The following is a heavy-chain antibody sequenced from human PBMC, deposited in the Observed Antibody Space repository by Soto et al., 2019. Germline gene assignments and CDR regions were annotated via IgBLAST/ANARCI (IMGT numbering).Heavy chain of an antibody. CDR3: ARHDGARAWDGSGWYEDY. CDR1: GYSFTSYW. CDR2: IYPGDSDT. V-gene: IGHV5-51*01. J-gene: IGHJ4*02. Sequence: GESLKISCKGSGYSFTSYWIGWVRQMPGKGLEWMGIIYPGDSDTRYSPSFQGQVTISADKSISTAYLQWSSLKASDTAMYYCARHDGARAWDGSGWYEDYWGQGTLVTVSS. D-gene: IGHD6-19*01.